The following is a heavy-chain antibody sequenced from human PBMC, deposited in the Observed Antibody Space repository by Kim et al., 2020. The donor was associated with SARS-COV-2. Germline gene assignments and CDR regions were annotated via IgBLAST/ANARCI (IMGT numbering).Heavy chain of an antibody. D-gene: IGHD3-22*01. CDR2: ISYDGSNK. CDR1: GFTFSSYA. V-gene: IGHV3-30*04. Sequence: GGSLRLSCAASGFTFSSYAMHWVRQAPGKGLEWVAVISYDGSNKYYADSVKGRFTISRDNSKNTLYLQMNSLRAEDTAVYYCARDLITMIVVVGSAPYF. J-gene: IGHJ4*01. CDR3: ARDLITMIVVVGSAPYF.